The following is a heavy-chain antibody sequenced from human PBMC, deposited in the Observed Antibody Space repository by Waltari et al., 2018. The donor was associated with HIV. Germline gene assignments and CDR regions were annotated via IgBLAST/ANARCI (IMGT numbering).Heavy chain of an antibody. CDR1: GGAITSHF. D-gene: IGHD2-21*02. V-gene: IGHV4-59*11. CDR3: ARGRQSDWAGELDP. CDR2: IYYTGHT. Sequence: QVQLQESGPGLVKPSETLSLTCTVSGGAITSHFGTWIRQPPGKGLEWIGYIYYTGHTDYNPSLKSRVTMSVDASKNQFSLYLNSVTAADTAVYFCARGRQSDWAGELDPWGQGILVTISS. J-gene: IGHJ5*02.